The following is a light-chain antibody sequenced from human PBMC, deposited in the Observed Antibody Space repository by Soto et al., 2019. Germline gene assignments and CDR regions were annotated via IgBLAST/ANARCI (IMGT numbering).Light chain of an antibody. CDR2: EVS. CDR3: GSFASGSTLEV. CDR1: SSDVGRYKY. J-gene: IGLJ1*01. Sequence: QSALTQPASVSGSPGQSITISCTGSSSDVGRYKYVSWYQHHPGKAPKLIIFEVSNRPSGVSNRFSGSKSGNTASLTISGLQAEDEADYHCGSFASGSTLEVFGTATNVTVL. V-gene: IGLV2-14*01.